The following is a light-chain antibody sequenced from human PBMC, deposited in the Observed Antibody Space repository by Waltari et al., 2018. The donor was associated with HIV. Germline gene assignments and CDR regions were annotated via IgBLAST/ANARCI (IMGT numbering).Light chain of an antibody. Sequence: DIHMIQSPSTLSAFVGDRVTITCRASQSVSNWLAWYQQIPGKAPKLLIYKASVLEKGVSSRFSGSGSGTEYTLIIDSLQPEDFATYYCQQYNSDPSFGQGTRVEMK. V-gene: IGKV1-5*03. CDR2: KAS. J-gene: IGKJ5*01. CDR1: QSVSNW. CDR3: QQYNSDPS.